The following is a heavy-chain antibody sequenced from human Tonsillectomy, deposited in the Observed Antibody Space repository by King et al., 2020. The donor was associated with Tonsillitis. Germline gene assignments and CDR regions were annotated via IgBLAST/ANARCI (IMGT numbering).Heavy chain of an antibody. J-gene: IGHJ3*02. CDR2: FGTSSSSI. Sequence: QLVQSGGGLVQPGGSLRLSCAASGFTFSSYTMNWVRQAPGKGLEWVSWFGTSSSSITYADSVKGRFTNSRDNAKNSLYLQMSSLRAEDTAVYYCARDYNWAFDIWGQGTMVTVSS. CDR3: ARDYNWAFDI. D-gene: IGHD5-24*01. V-gene: IGHV3-48*01. CDR1: GFTFSSYT.